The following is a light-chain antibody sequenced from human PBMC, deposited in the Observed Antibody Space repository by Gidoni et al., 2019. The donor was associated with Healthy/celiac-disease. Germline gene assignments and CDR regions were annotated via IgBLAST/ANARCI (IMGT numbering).Light chain of an antibody. Sequence: EIVLTQSPGTLSLSPGERATLSCRASQSVTSCYLAWYQQIPGQAPRLLIYGASSRPTGIPDRFSGSGSGTDFTLTISRLEPEDFALYYCQQYGSSLLTFXGXTKVEIK. CDR2: GAS. CDR3: QQYGSSLLT. V-gene: IGKV3-20*01. CDR1: QSVTSCY. J-gene: IGKJ4*01.